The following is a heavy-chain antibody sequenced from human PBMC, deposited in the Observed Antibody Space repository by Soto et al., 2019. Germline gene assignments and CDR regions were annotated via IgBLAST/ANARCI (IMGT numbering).Heavy chain of an antibody. CDR1: GGSFSGYY. CDR2: INDSGIT. V-gene: IGHV4-34*01. J-gene: IGHJ6*02. D-gene: IGHD6-6*01. CDR3: ARGRSSVPDRRGIGYYGLDV. Sequence: QVQLQQWGAEVLKPSETLSLTCVVNGGSFSGYYWSWIRQSPGKGLEWIGEINDSGITDSNPSLESRVNISVDMSKNLFSLNWKSVTAADSAVYHCARGRSSVPDRRGIGYYGLDVWGQGTTVTVSS.